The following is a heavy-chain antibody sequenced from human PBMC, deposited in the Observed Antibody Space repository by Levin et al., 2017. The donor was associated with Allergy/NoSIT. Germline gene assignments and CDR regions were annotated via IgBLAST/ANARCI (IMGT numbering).Heavy chain of an antibody. D-gene: IGHD3-16*01. CDR1: GGSISSGNYH. CDR3: ARGSGGDRFDP. Sequence: SETLSLTCTVSGGSISSGNYHWTWIRQHPGKGLEYIGYIYNSGTTFYNPSLKSRVTISADTPKNQFSLKLTFVTAADTAVYYCARGSGGDRFDPWGQGILATVSS. J-gene: IGHJ5*02. V-gene: IGHV4-31*03. CDR2: IYNSGTT.